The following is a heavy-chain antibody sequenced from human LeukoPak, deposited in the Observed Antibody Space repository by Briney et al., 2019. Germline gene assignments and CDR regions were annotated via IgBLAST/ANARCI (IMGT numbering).Heavy chain of an antibody. CDR1: GVSISSYY. Sequence: ASETLSLTCTVSGVSISSYYWSWIRQPPGKGLEWIGYIFYSGNTIYNPSLRSRVTISADTSKNHFSLRLRSVTAADTAVYYCARLAAISGNDYPDDWGQGTLVTVPS. D-gene: IGHD6-25*01. J-gene: IGHJ4*02. CDR2: IFYSGNT. CDR3: ARLAAISGNDYPDD. V-gene: IGHV4-59*08.